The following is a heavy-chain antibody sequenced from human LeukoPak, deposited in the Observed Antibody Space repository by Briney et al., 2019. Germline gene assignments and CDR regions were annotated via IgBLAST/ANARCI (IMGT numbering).Heavy chain of an antibody. CDR3: SRIKYGGNSGYHFDY. J-gene: IGHJ4*02. D-gene: IGHD4-23*01. CDR1: GFNFNYFA. Sequence: GGSLRLSCSASGFNFNYFAMSWIRQARGKRLEWVSTIGDSGSGGSYADSVRGRFTISRDNSKNMVYLQMYSLRVDDSAVYYCSRIKYGGNSGYHFDYWGQGTLVTVSS. V-gene: IGHV3-23*01. CDR2: IGDSGSGG.